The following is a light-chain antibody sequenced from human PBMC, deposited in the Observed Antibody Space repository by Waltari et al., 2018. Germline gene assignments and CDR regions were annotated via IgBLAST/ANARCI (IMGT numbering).Light chain of an antibody. CDR3: QQYASSRT. CDR2: GAS. CDR1: QSVSGSS. J-gene: IGKJ1*01. V-gene: IGKV3-20*01. Sequence: EIVLTQSPGTLSLSPGDRATLSCRASQSVSGSSLAWYQQRPGQAPRLLIYGASTRATGTPGRFSGSGSGTDFTLTISGLEPEDFVVYFCQQYASSRTFGQGTKVEI.